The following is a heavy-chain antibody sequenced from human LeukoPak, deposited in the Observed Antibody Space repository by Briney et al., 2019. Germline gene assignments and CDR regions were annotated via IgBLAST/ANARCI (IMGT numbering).Heavy chain of an antibody. J-gene: IGHJ6*03. Sequence: SQTLSLTRALSGDILRGNSAAWHWVGQSRSGGLEWLGRTYYRSKWYYDYAVSVKSLITLNTATSKTQFSLQLNSVTPEDTAVYYCARTCSSSSMGSYYYYYNMDVWGKGTTVTVSS. CDR1: GDILRGNSAA. CDR3: ARTCSSSSMGSYYYYYNMDV. CDR2: TYYRSKWYY. D-gene: IGHD6-6*01. V-gene: IGHV6-1*01.